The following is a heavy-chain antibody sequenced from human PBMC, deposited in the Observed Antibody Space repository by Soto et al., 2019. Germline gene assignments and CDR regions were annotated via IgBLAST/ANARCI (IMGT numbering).Heavy chain of an antibody. CDR2: IYHSGST. CDR1: GGSISSSNW. D-gene: IGHD6-6*01. V-gene: IGHV4-4*02. CDR3: ARAGIAARPWFDP. Sequence: SETLSLTCAVSGGSISSSNWWSWVRQPPGKGLEWIGEIYHSGSTNYNPSLKSRVTISVDKSKNQFSLKLSSVTAADTAVYYCARAGIAARPWFDPWGQGTLVTVSS. J-gene: IGHJ5*02.